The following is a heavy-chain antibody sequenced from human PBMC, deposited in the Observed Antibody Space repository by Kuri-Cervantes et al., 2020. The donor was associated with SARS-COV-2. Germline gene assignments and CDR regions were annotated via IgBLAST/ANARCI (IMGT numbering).Heavy chain of an antibody. V-gene: IGHV3-30*04. CDR3: AREEAAEYGSGRYYYYGMDV. J-gene: IGHJ6*02. CDR2: ISYDGSNK. CDR1: GFTFSSYA. Sequence: GGSLRLYSAASGFTFSSYAMSWVRQAPGKGLEWVAVISYDGSNKYYADSVKGRFTISRDNSKNTLYLQMNSLRAEDTAVYYCAREEAAEYGSGRYYYYGMDVWGQGTTVTVSS. D-gene: IGHD3-10*01.